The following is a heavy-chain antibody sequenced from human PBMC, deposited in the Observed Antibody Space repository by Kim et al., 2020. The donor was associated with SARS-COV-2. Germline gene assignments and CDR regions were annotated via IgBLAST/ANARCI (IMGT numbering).Heavy chain of an antibody. Sequence: YNPPLQSRVTISVDTSKNQFSLKLSSVTAADPAVDYCARDVQQLVALFDPWGQGTLVTVSS. J-gene: IGHJ5*02. CDR3: ARDVQQLVALFDP. D-gene: IGHD6-13*01. V-gene: IGHV4-30-2*05.